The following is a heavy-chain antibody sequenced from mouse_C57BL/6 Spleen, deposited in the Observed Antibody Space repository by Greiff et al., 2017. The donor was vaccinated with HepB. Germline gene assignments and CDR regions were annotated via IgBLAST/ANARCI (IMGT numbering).Heavy chain of an antibody. D-gene: IGHD2-5*01. V-gene: IGHV1-55*01. CDR2: IYPGSGST. CDR3: ARRHYSNYDYAMDY. Sequence: QVQLQQPGAELVKPGASVKMSCKASGYTFTSYWITWVKQRPGQGLEWIGVIYPGSGSTNYNEKFKSKATLTVDTSSSTAYMQLSSLTSEDSAVYYCARRHYSNYDYAMDYWGQGTSVTVSS. CDR1: GYTFTSYW. J-gene: IGHJ4*01.